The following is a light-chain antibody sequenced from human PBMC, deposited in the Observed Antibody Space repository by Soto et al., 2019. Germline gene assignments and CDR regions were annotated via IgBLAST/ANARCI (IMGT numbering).Light chain of an antibody. CDR3: QQRSNWPQNT. Sequence: EIVLTQSPATLSLSPWERATLSCRASQSVSSYLAWYQQKPGQAPRLLIYDASNRATGIPARFSGSGSGTDFTLTISSLEPEDFAVYYCQQRSNWPQNTFGQGTRLEIK. CDR1: QSVSSY. CDR2: DAS. V-gene: IGKV3-11*01. J-gene: IGKJ5*01.